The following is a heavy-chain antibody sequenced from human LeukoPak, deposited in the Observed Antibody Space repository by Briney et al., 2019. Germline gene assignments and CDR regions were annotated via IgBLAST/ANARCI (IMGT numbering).Heavy chain of an antibody. CDR2: FDPEDGET. J-gene: IGHJ4*02. CDR3: TRHYYGSGSYYEYYFDY. CDR1: GYTLTELS. V-gene: IGHV1-24*01. D-gene: IGHD3-10*01. Sequence: GASVKVSCKVSGYTLTELSMHWVRQAPGKGLEWMGGFDPEDGETIYAQKFQGRVTMTEDTSTDTAYMELSSLRSEDTAVYYCTRHYYGSGSYYEYYFDYWGQGTPVTVSS.